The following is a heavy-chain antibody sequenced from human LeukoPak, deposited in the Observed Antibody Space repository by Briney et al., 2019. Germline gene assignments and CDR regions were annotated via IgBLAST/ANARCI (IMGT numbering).Heavy chain of an antibody. D-gene: IGHD3-10*01. V-gene: IGHV3-23*01. Sequence: GGSLRLSCAASGFTFSSYAVSWVRQAPGKGLEWVSAISGRGDSTSCADSVRGRFTISRDNSKNTLYLQLSSLRAEDTAIYYCAKGSETYFPYYFDYWGQGSLVTVSS. CDR1: GFTFSSYA. CDR3: AKGSETYFPYYFDY. CDR2: ISGRGDST. J-gene: IGHJ4*02.